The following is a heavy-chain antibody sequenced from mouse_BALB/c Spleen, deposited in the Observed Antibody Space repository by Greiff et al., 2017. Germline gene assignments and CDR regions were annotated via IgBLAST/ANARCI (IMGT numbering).Heavy chain of an antibody. CDR3: VRNEDAMDY. V-gene: IGHV2-2-2*01. CDR1: GFSLTSYG. Sequence: QVQLQQSGPGLVQPSQSLSITCTVSGFSLTSYGVHWVRQSPGKGLEWLGVIWSGGSTDYNAAFISRLSISKDNSKSQVFFKMNSLQADDTAIYYCVRNEDAMDYWGQGTSVTVSS. J-gene: IGHJ4*01. CDR2: IWSGGST.